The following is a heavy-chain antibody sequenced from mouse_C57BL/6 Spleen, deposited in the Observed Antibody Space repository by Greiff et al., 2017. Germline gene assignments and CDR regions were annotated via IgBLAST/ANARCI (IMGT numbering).Heavy chain of an antibody. V-gene: IGHV1-55*01. CDR1: GYTFTSYW. J-gene: IGHJ4*01. CDR2: IYPGSGST. Sequence: QVQLQQPGAELVKPGASVKMSCKASGYTFTSYWITWVKQRPGQGLEWIGDIYPGSGSTNYNEKFKSKATLTVDTSSSTAYMQLSSLTSEDSAVYYCASSGGLEGYYYAMDYWGQGTSVTVSS. CDR3: ASSGGLEGYYYAMDY. D-gene: IGHD2-14*01.